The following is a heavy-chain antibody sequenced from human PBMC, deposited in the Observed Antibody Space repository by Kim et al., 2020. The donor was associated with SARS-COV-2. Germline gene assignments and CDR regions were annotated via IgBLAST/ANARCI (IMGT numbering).Heavy chain of an antibody. CDR3: ARDGDSSGYYYVAFDY. Sequence: SVKGRFTISRDNAKNSLYLQMNSLRAEDTAVYYCARDGDSSGYYYVAFDYWGQGTLVTVSS. D-gene: IGHD3-22*01. J-gene: IGHJ4*02. V-gene: IGHV3-48*03.